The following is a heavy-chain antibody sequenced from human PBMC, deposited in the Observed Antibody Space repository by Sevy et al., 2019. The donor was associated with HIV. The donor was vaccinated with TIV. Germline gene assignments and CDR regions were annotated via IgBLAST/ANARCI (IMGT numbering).Heavy chain of an antibody. V-gene: IGHV3-30-3*01. CDR3: ARDRGSGKNVFFDY. CDR1: GFTFSSYA. D-gene: IGHD3-10*01. J-gene: IGHJ4*02. CDR2: ISYDGSNK. Sequence: GGSLRLSCAASGFTFSSYAMHWVRQAPSKGLEWVAVISYDGSNKYYADSVKGRFTISRDNSKNTLYLQMNSLRTEDTAVYYCARDRGSGKNVFFDYWGQGTLVTVSS.